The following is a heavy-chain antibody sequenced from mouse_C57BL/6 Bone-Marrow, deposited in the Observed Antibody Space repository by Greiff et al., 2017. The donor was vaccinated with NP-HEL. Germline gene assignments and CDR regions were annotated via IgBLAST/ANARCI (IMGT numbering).Heavy chain of an antibody. J-gene: IGHJ1*03. D-gene: IGHD2-3*01. V-gene: IGHV5-16*01. CDR2: INYDGSST. CDR3: ARDPLYDGYYWYFDV. CDR1: GFTFSDYY. Sequence: EVKLMESEGGLVQPGSSMKLSCTASGFTFSDYYMAWVRQVPEKGLEWVANINYDGSSTYYLDSLKSRFIISRDNAKNILYLQMSSLKSEDTATYYCARDPLYDGYYWYFDVWGTGTTVTVSS.